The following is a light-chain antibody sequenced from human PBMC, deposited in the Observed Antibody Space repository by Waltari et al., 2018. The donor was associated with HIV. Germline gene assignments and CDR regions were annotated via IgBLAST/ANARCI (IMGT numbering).Light chain of an antibody. Sequence: QSALTQPASVSGSPGQSITFSCTGTDSDIGSFNLVPWYQQHPGRVPKVIIFEVNERPSGISSRFSGSKSGNTASLTISGLQPEDEADYFCCAYALTNTWVFGGGTRLTVL. V-gene: IGLV2-23*02. CDR1: DSDIGSFNL. CDR2: EVN. CDR3: CAYALTNTWV. J-gene: IGLJ3*02.